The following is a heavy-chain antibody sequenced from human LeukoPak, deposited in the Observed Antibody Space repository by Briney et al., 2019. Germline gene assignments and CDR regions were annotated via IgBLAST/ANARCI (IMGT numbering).Heavy chain of an antibody. J-gene: IGHJ6*02. Sequence: SETLSLTCAVYGGSFSGYYWSWIRQPPGKGLEWIGEINHSGSTNYNPSLKSRVTISVDTSKNQFSLKLSSVTAADSAVYYCARGETAAGRSYYYYGMDVWGQGTTVTVSS. V-gene: IGHV4-34*01. CDR3: ARGETAAGRSYYYYGMDV. CDR2: INHSGST. CDR1: GGSFSGYY. D-gene: IGHD6-13*01.